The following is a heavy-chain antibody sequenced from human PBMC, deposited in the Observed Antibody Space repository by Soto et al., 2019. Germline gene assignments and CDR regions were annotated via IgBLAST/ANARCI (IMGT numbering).Heavy chain of an antibody. D-gene: IGHD6-13*01. J-gene: IGHJ5*02. V-gene: IGHV3-48*01. CDR1: GFTFKNHA. Sequence: GSLRLSCVASGFTFKNHAMSWVRQAPGKGLEWVSYISSSSSTIYYADSVKGRFTISRDNAKNSLYLQMNSLRAEDTAVYYCARHPERIAQIGWFDPWGQGTLVTVSS. CDR3: ARHPERIAQIGWFDP. CDR2: ISSSSSTI.